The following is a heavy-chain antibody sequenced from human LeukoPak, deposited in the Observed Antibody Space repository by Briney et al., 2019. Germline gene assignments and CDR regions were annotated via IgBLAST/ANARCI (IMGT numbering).Heavy chain of an antibody. D-gene: IGHD2-2*01. CDR1: GGTFSSYT. V-gene: IGHV1-69*02. CDR2: IIPILGIA. CDR3: ARGYCSSTSCYRDAFDI. Sequence: ASVKVSCKASGGTFSSYTISWVRQAPGQGLEWMGRIIPILGIANYAQKFRGRVTITADKSTSTAYMELSSLRSEDTAVYYCARGYCSSTSCYRDAFDIWGQGTMVTVSS. J-gene: IGHJ3*02.